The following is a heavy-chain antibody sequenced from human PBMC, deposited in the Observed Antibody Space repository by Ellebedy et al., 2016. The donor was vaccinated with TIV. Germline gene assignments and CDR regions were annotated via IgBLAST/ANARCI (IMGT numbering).Heavy chain of an antibody. J-gene: IGHJ6*02. D-gene: IGHD1-26*01. CDR1: GFTFSSYG. V-gene: IGHV3-30*18. CDR3: AKDRSKADYYYYGMDV. CDR2: ISYDGSNK. Sequence: GGSLRLSXAASGFTFSSYGMHWVRQAPGKGLEWVAVISYDGSNKYYADSVKGRFTISRDNSKNTLYLQMNSLRAEDTAVYYCAKDRSKADYYYYGMDVWGQGTTVTVSS.